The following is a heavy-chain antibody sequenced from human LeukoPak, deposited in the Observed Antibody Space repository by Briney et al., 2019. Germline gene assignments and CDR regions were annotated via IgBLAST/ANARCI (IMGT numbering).Heavy chain of an antibody. Sequence: SETLSLTCTVSGGSISSSTYLWVWIRQPPGKGLEWIGNIYSSGSTYYTPSLKSRVTISVDTSKNQFSLKLSSVTAADTAVYYCARDGEQQLWGQGTMVTVSS. J-gene: IGHJ3*01. CDR2: IYSSGST. V-gene: IGHV4-39*07. D-gene: IGHD6-13*01. CDR1: GGSISSSTYL. CDR3: ARDGEQQL.